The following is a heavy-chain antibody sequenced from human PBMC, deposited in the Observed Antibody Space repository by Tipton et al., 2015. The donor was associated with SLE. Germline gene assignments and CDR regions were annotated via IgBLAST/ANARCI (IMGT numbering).Heavy chain of an antibody. CDR1: GGSVSSGSYY. J-gene: IGHJ4*02. D-gene: IGHD5-12*01. Sequence: TLSLTCTVSGGSVSSGSYYWAWIRQPPGKGPEWIGTIYYSGSTYYYPSLKSRITISVDTSKNQFSLRLKTVTAEDTAVYYCARGNKVEEDLDFWGPGILVTVSS. V-gene: IGHV4-39*07. CDR3: ARGNKVEEDLDF. CDR2: IYYSGST.